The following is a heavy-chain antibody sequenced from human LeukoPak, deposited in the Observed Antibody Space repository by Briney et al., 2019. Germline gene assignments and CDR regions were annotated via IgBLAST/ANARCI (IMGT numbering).Heavy chain of an antibody. J-gene: IGHJ5*02. D-gene: IGHD2-15*01. V-gene: IGHV3-23*01. CDR2: ISGSGGKT. CDR1: GFTFSTYA. Sequence: GGSLRLSCAASGFTFSTYAMSWVRQAPGKGLEWVSAISGSGGKTYYADSVKGRFTISRDNSKNTLYLQMNSLRAEDTGLYYCAKGDGINHYHWFDPWGQGTLVTVSS. CDR3: AKGDGINHYHWFDP.